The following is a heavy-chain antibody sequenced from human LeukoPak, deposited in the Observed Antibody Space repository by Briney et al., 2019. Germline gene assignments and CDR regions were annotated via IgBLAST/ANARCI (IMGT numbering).Heavy chain of an antibody. CDR3: ARDRERWFGELLLDYFDY. V-gene: IGHV1-18*01. D-gene: IGHD3-10*01. Sequence: ASVKVSCKTSGLTFTTYGISWVRQAPGQGLEWMGWISAYNGNTNYAQKLQGRVTMTTDTSTSTAYMDLRGLRSDDTAVYYRARDRERWFGELLLDYFDYWGQGTLVTVSS. CDR2: ISAYNGNT. CDR1: GLTFTTYG. J-gene: IGHJ4*02.